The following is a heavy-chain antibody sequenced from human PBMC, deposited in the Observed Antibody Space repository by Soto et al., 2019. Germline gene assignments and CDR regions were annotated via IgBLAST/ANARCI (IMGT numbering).Heavy chain of an antibody. CDR2: IIPIFGTA. D-gene: IGHD3-22*01. CDR3: ARARNDNYYYGMDV. Sequence: QVQLVQSGAEVKKPGSPVKVSCKASGGTFSRYGISWVRQAPGQGLEWMGGIIPIFGTANYAQKFQGRVTITVDESTSTAYMELSSLRSEDTAVYYCARARNDNYYYGMDVWGQGTTVTVSS. CDR1: GGTFSRYG. V-gene: IGHV1-69*12. J-gene: IGHJ6*02.